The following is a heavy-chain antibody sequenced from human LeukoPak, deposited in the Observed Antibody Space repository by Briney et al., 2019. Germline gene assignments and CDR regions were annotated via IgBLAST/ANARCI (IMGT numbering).Heavy chain of an antibody. CDR2: INEDGSNK. CDR3: AKDRPSGYDSVGESY. Sequence: PGGSLRLSCTASGFSFSNHYMRWIRQAPGKGLEWVANINEDGSNKWHLGSVKGRFTVSRDNARNSLYLQMNSLRAEDTAVYYCAKDRPSGYDSVGESYGGQGTLVTVSS. CDR1: GFSFSNHY. J-gene: IGHJ4*02. V-gene: IGHV3-7*03. D-gene: IGHD5-12*01.